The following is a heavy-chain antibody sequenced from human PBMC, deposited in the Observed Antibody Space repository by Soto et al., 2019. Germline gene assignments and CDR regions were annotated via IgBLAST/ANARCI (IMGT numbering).Heavy chain of an antibody. Sequence: SETLSLTCGVSGGTVASSHWWSWVRQSPGGGLEWIGNVYHTGDTNFNPSLQSRVTISVGKSNNQFSLRLNSLTAADTAVYLCAREIVTAGGNNYFDPWGPGTLVTVSS. CDR1: GGTVASSHW. D-gene: IGHD2-21*02. CDR3: AREIVTAGGNNYFDP. V-gene: IGHV4-4*02. J-gene: IGHJ5*02. CDR2: VYHTGDT.